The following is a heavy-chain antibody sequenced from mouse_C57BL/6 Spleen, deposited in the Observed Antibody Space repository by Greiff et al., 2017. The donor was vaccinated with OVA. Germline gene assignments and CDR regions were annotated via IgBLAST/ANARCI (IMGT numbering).Heavy chain of an antibody. D-gene: IGHD2-4*01. CDR1: GYTFTDYE. CDR3: TRFYYDYDGVDY. Sequence: QVQLQQSGAELVRPGASVTLSCKASGYTFTDYEMHWVKQTPVHGLEWIGAIDPETGGTAYNQKFKGKAILTADKSSSKAYMELRSLTSEDSAVYYCTRFYYDYDGVDYWGQGTTLTVSS. CDR2: IDPETGGT. J-gene: IGHJ2*01. V-gene: IGHV1-15*01.